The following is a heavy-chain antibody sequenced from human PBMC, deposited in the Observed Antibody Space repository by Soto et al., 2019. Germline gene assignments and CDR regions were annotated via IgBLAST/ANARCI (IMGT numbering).Heavy chain of an antibody. J-gene: IGHJ4*02. D-gene: IGHD6-13*01. V-gene: IGHV4-34*01. CDR3: ARVNNRYPSYSSSWYWDVPFDY. CDR2: INHSGST. Sequence: PSETLSLTCAVYGGSFSGYYWSWIRQPPGKGLEWIGEINHSGSTNYNPSLKSRVTISVDTSKNQFSLKLSSVTAADTAVYYCARVNNRYPSYSSSWYWDVPFDYWGQGTLVTVSS. CDR1: GGSFSGYY.